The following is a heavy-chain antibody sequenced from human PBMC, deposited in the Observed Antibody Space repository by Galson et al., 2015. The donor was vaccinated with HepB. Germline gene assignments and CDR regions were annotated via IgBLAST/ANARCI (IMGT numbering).Heavy chain of an antibody. CDR2: ISSDGINN. J-gene: IGHJ4*02. Sequence: SLRLSCAASGFTFTNYGMHWVRQAPGKGLEWVAIISSDGINNNYADSVKGRFTISRDNSKNTLYLQMNSLRPEDTAVYYCAKEISYSGGYYCFFDSWGQGTLVTVSS. V-gene: IGHV3-30*18. CDR1: GFTFTNYG. D-gene: IGHD1-26*01. CDR3: AKEISYSGGYYCFFDS.